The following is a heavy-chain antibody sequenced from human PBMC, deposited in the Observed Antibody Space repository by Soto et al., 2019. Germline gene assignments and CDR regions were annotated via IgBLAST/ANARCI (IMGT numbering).Heavy chain of an antibody. CDR2: IRGTT. CDR1: GFTFTSYR. V-gene: IGHV3-48*01. CDR3: ARDDSFAFDI. J-gene: IGHJ3*02. D-gene: IGHD2-21*01. Sequence: GXSLILTGADAGFTFTSYRLNCVSQAPGKGLEWVSYIRGTTHYADSVKGRFTISRDNARSSLYLQMNSLRADDTAVYYCARDDSFAFDIWGQGTMVTVSS.